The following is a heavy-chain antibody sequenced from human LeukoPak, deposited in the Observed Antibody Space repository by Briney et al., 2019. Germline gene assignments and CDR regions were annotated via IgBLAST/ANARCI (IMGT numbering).Heavy chain of an antibody. CDR1: GFTLSTYA. D-gene: IGHD2-21*01. J-gene: IGHJ4*02. CDR2: TSSSDAGT. V-gene: IGHV3-23*01. CDR3: AKAPVTSCRGAYCYPFDS. Sequence: GRSLRLSCAASGFTLSTYAMSWVRQTPGKGLEWVAATSSSDAGTYHADSVRGRFTISRDNSKNTLYLQMNSLRAEDAAVYFCAKAPVTSCRGAYCYPFDSWGQGTLVTVSS.